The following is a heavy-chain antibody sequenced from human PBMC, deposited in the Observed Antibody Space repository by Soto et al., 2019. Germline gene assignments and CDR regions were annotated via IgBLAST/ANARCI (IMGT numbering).Heavy chain of an antibody. CDR3: ASTDSSGYYPDY. J-gene: IGHJ4*02. CDR2: IYYSGST. D-gene: IGHD3-22*01. CDR1: GGSLSSGDYY. Sequence: PSETLSLTCTVSGGSLSSGDYYWSWIRQPPGKGLEWIGYIYYSGSTYYNPSLKSRVTISVDTSKNQFSLKLSSVTAADTAVYYCASTDSSGYYPDYWGQGTLVTVSS. V-gene: IGHV4-30-4*01.